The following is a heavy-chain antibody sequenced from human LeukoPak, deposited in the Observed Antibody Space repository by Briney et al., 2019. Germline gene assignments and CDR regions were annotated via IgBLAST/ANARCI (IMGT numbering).Heavy chain of an antibody. J-gene: IGHJ6*03. CDR1: GFTFSSYW. CDR2: IKQDGSEK. CDR3: ARGPVGYCSSTSCYRGDYYYYYMDV. D-gene: IGHD2-2*01. V-gene: IGHV3-7*01. Sequence: GGSLRLSCAASGFTFSSYWMSWVRQAPGKGLEWVANIKQDGSEKYYVDSVKGRFTISRDNAKNSLYLQVNSLRAEDTAVYYCARGPVGYCSSTSCYRGDYYYYYMDVWGKGTTVTVSS.